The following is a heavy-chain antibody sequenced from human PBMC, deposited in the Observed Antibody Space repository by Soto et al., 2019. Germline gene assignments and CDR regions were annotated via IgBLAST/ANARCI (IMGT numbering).Heavy chain of an antibody. CDR2: IYYSGST. D-gene: IGHD2-15*01. V-gene: IGHV4-31*03. CDR3: AREPYSSGGSYPHYYYYGMDV. Sequence: SETLSLTCTVSGGSISSGGYYWSWIRQHPGKGLEWIGYIYYSGSTYYNPSLRSRVTISVDTSKNQFSLKLSSVTAADTAVYYCAREPYSSGGSYPHYYYYGMDVWGQGTTVT. CDR1: GGSISSGGYY. J-gene: IGHJ6*02.